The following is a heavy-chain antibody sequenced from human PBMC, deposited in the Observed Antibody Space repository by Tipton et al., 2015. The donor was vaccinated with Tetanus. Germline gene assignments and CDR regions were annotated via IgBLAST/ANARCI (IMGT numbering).Heavy chain of an antibody. Sequence: TLSLTCTVSGGSTHGFYWTWIRQPPGKGLEWLAYISYSGSTNSNYALKSRITISRDTSKNQISLKLTSVTAADTAVYYCARANYNFPKKGPFDSWGQGTLVIVSS. CDR2: ISYSGST. J-gene: IGHJ4*02. D-gene: IGHD3-3*01. CDR1: GGSTHGFY. CDR3: ARANYNFPKKGPFDS. V-gene: IGHV4-59*01.